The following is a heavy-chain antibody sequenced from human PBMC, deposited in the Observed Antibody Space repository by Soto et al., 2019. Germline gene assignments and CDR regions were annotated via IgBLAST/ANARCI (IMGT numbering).Heavy chain of an antibody. D-gene: IGHD6-19*01. CDR3: ARPALTYSSGWYYFDY. CDR1: GGSVCSSSYY. Sequence: HSGTPSLSCTVSGGSVCSSSYYWGWIHQPPGKGLEWIGSIYYSGSTYYNPSLKSRVTISVDTSKNQFSLKLSSVTAADTAVYYCARPALTYSSGWYYFDYWGQGTLVTVSS. CDR2: IYYSGST. J-gene: IGHJ4*02. V-gene: IGHV4-39*01.